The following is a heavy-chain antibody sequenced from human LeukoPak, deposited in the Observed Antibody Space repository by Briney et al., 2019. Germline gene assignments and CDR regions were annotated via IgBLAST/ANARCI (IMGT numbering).Heavy chain of an antibody. CDR2: ISAYNGNT. V-gene: IGHV1-18*01. D-gene: IGHD3-3*01. CDR1: GYTFTSYG. J-gene: IGHJ6*04. CDR3: ARGDFAIFGVATTPEMDV. Sequence: GASVKVSCKASGYTFTSYGISWVRQAPEQGLEWMGWISAYNGNTNYAQKLQGRVTMTTDTSTSTAYMELRSLRSDDTAVYYCARGDFAIFGVATTPEMDVWGKGTTVTVSS.